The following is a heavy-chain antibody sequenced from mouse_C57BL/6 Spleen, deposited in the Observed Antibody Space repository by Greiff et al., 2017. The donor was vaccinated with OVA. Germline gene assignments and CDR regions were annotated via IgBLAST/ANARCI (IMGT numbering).Heavy chain of an antibody. V-gene: IGHV1-54*01. CDR3: ARWGGTTVVAPY. D-gene: IGHD1-1*01. Sequence: VQLQQSGAELVRPGTSVKVSCKASGYAFTNYLIEWVKQRPGQGLVWIGVINPGSGGTNYNEKFKGKATLTADKSSSTAYMQLSSLTSEDSAVYFCARWGGTTVVAPYWGQGTLVTVSA. J-gene: IGHJ3*01. CDR2: INPGSGGT. CDR1: GYAFTNYL.